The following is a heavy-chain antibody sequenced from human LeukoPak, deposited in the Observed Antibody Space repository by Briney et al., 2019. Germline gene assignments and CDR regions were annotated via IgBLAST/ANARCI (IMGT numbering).Heavy chain of an antibody. V-gene: IGHV4-34*01. CDR3: ARPGLGYCSSTSCSEGNWFDP. Sequence: SETLSLTCAVYGGSFGGYYWSWIRQPPGKGLEWIGEINHSGSTNYNPSLKSRVTISVDTSKNQFSLKLSSVTAADTAVYYCARPGLGYCSSTSCSEGNWFDPWGQGTLVTVSS. J-gene: IGHJ5*02. D-gene: IGHD2-2*01. CDR1: GGSFGGYY. CDR2: INHSGST.